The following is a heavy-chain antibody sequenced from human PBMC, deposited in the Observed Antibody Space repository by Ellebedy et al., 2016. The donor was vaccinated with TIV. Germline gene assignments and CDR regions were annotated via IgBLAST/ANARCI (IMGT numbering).Heavy chain of an antibody. CDR2: IRGAGVST. Sequence: PGGSLRLSCAASGLTFNNDVMTWVRQAPGKGLEWVSTIRGAGVSTSYAESVRGRFTISTDTSKKVLFLQMSSLSVEDTAVYYCAKEGRRKAVMVIETWGQGTPVAVSS. CDR1: GLTFNNDV. D-gene: IGHD3-22*01. CDR3: AKEGRRKAVMVIET. V-gene: IGHV3-23*01. J-gene: IGHJ4*02.